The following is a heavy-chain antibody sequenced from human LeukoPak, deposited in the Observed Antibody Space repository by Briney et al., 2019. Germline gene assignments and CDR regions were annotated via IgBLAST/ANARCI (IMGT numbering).Heavy chain of an antibody. V-gene: IGHV3-23*01. J-gene: IGHJ4*02. CDR3: AKWGDYDVLTGYYVSDF. CDR2: ISGRSDNT. CDR1: GFIFSNYA. Sequence: GASLRLSCAASGFIFSNYAMYWVRQAPGKGLEWVSAISGRSDNTYYADSVKGRFTLSRDSSKNTLYLQMNSLRANDTAVYYCAKWGDYDVLTGYYVSDFWGQGTLVTVSS. D-gene: IGHD3-9*01.